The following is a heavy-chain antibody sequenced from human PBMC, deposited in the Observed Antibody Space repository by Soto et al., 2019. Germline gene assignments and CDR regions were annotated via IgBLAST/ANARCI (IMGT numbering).Heavy chain of an antibody. CDR2: IYPGDSDT. D-gene: IGHD3-9*01. V-gene: IGHV5-51*01. Sequence: GESVKISCKGSGYSFTSYWIGWVRQMPGKGLEWMGIIYPGDSDTRYSPSFQGQVTISADKSISTAYLQWSSLKASDTAMYYCARCNYDILTGYYPSNFDYWGQGTLVTVSS. J-gene: IGHJ4*02. CDR3: ARCNYDILTGYYPSNFDY. CDR1: GYSFTSYW.